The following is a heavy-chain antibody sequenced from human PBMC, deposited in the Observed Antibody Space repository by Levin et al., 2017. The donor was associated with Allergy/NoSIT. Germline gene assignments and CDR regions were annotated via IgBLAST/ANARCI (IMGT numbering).Heavy chain of an antibody. V-gene: IGHV4-4*07. Sequence: ASETLSLTCTVSGGSISSSYWSWIRQPAGKGMEWIGRISASGSTNYNPSLKSRVTMSVDTSNNQFSLKLSSVTAADTAVYYCARRTPSGSYNYFDSWGQGTLVTVSS. CDR2: ISASGST. CDR3: ARRTPSGSYNYFDS. CDR1: GGSISSSY. D-gene: IGHD1-26*01. J-gene: IGHJ4*02.